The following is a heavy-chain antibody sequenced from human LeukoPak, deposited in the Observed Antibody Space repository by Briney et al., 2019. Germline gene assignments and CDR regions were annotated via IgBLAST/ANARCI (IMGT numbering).Heavy chain of an antibody. CDR2: MYYSGSP. D-gene: IGHD3-10*01. CDR3: ASQSSGSYFNCFDP. CDR1: GGSISSSSYY. Sequence: PSETLSLTCTVSGGSISSSSYYWGWIRQPPGKGLEGIGSMYYSGSPHYNPSLKSRVTISVDTSKNQFSLQLSSVTAADTAVYYCASQSSGSYFNCFDPWGQGTLVTVSS. J-gene: IGHJ5*02. V-gene: IGHV4-39*01.